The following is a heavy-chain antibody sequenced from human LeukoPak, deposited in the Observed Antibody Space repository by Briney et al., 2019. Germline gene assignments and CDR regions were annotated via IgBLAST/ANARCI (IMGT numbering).Heavy chain of an antibody. CDR2: IYYSGST. Sequence: SETLSLTCTVSGGSTSSSSYYWGWIRQPPGTGLEWIGSIYYSGSTYYNPSLKSRVTISVDTSKNQFSLKLSSVTAADTAVYYCARDFKYCSSTSCPGFDYWGQGTLVTVSS. V-gene: IGHV4-39*01. D-gene: IGHD2-2*01. CDR3: ARDFKYCSSTSCPGFDY. J-gene: IGHJ4*02. CDR1: GGSTSSSSYY.